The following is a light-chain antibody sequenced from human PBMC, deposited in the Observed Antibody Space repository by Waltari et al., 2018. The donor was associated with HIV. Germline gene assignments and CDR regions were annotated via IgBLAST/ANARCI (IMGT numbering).Light chain of an antibody. CDR3: SSYTSSSTLV. V-gene: IGLV2-8*01. Sequence: QSALTQPPSASGSPGQSVTISCTGTGSDVGAYHYVSWYQQHPGKAPKVLIYEGSKRPPGVPGRFSCSKSDNTAYRTVSGLQADDEADYYCSSYTSSSTLVFGTGTKVTVL. CDR2: EGS. J-gene: IGLJ1*01. CDR1: GSDVGAYHY.